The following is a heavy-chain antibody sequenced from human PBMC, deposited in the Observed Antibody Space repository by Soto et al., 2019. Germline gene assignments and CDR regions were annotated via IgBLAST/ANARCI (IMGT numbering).Heavy chain of an antibody. CDR3: ARGSGFLIDR. V-gene: IGHV3-7*01. CDR2: IKEDGSEK. J-gene: IGHJ4*02. Sequence: GGSLRLSCAASGFIFSGFWMNWVRQAPGKGLEWVAIIKEDGSEKYYVDSVKGRFTISRDNADNSLYLQMDSLGVEDTAVYYCARGSGFLIDRWGQGSPVTVSS. CDR1: GFIFSGFW. D-gene: IGHD6-19*01.